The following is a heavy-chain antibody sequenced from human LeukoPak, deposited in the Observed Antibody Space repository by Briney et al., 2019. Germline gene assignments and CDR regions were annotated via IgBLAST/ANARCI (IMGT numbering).Heavy chain of an antibody. J-gene: IGHJ4*02. Sequence: GASVKVSCKASGYTFTGYYMHWVRQAPGQGLEWMGWINPNSGGTNYAQKFQGRVTMTRDTSISTAYMELSRLRSDDTAVYYCARGGGVYDFWSGYSTGPRDYWGQGTLVTVSS. CDR2: INPNSGGT. CDR1: GYTFTGYY. CDR3: ARGGGVYDFWSGYSTGPRDY. D-gene: IGHD3-3*01. V-gene: IGHV1-2*02.